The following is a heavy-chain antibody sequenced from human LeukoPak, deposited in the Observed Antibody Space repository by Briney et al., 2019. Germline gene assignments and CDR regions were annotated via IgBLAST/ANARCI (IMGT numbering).Heavy chain of an antibody. V-gene: IGHV3-23*01. J-gene: IGHJ3*02. D-gene: IGHD3-10*01. CDR1: GFTFSSYA. Sequence: GGSLRLSCAASGFTFSSYAMSWVRQAPGKGLEWVSAISGSGGSTYYADSVKGRFTISRDNSKNTLYLQMNSLRAEDTAVYYCAKGSRYYYGSGSYYSTAFDIWGQGTVVTVSS. CDR2: ISGSGGST. CDR3: AKGSRYYYGSGSYYSTAFDI.